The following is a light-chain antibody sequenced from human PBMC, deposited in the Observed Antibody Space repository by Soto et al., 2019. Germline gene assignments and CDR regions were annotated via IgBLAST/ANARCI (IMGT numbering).Light chain of an antibody. CDR2: GVT. CDR3: SSFTTTYVYV. J-gene: IGLJ1*01. CDR1: GSDIGAYNY. V-gene: IGLV2-14*01. Sequence: QSALTQPASVSGSPGQSITISCTGTGSDIGAYNYVSWYQQHPGKAPKLIIHGVTHRPSGVSTRFSASKSAYTASLTISGLQAEDEDDYYCSSFTTTYVYVFGPGTKVTVL.